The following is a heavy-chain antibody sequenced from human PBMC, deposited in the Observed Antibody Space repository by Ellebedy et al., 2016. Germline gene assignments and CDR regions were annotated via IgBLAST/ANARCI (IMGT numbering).Heavy chain of an antibody. Sequence: SETLSLTCTVSGGSISSSSYYWSWIRQPPGKGLERIGYIYYSGSTRYNPSLKSRVTISVDTSKNQFSLKLSSVTAADTAVYYCARSSSGWYVLYFDYWGQGTLVTVSS. CDR2: IYYSGST. D-gene: IGHD6-19*01. CDR3: ARSSSGWYVLYFDY. J-gene: IGHJ4*02. CDR1: GGSISSSSYY. V-gene: IGHV4-61*05.